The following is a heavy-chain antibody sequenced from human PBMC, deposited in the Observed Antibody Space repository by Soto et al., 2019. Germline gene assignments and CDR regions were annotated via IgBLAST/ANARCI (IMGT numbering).Heavy chain of an antibody. Sequence: QVQLQESGPGLVKPSQTLSLSCSVSGVSVSTSGHYWNLVRQHPGKGLEWIGYIDSSGTTYYNPSLKSRLVMSSEPSTNQISLSLSSVTAADTALYFCALGMFMDVWGRGTTVTVSS. J-gene: IGHJ6*03. D-gene: IGHD3-16*01. V-gene: IGHV4-31*03. CDR3: ALGMFMDV. CDR1: GVSVSTSGHY. CDR2: IDSSGTT.